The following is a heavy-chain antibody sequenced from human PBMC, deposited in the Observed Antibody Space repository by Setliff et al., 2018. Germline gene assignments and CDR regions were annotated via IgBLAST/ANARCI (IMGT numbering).Heavy chain of an antibody. J-gene: IGHJ6*03. Sequence: ASVKVSCKASGYTFTSYAMNWVRQAPGQGLEWMGWINTKTGNPTYAQGFTGRFVFSLDTSVSTAYLQNSSLKAEDTAVYYCARDSSGWSGFSRLVGVYYYYMDVWGKGTTVTVSS. CDR1: GYTFTSYA. V-gene: IGHV7-4-1*02. CDR3: ARDSSGWSGFSRLVGVYYYYMDV. CDR2: INTKTGNP. D-gene: IGHD6-19*01.